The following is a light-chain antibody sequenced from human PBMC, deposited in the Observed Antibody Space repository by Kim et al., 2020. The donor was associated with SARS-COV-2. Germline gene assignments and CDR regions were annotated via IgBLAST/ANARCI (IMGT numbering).Light chain of an antibody. J-gene: IGLJ3*02. V-gene: IGLV3-1*01. CDR1: KLGDKY. Sequence: QTATIICSGNKLGDKYASCYQQKPGQSPLLVIYQDNGRHPAITARLFGSTSANTATMPISGAPDTDEAAYYCQEWDSSTTMVFGGGTKLTVL. CDR2: QDN. CDR3: QEWDSSTTMV.